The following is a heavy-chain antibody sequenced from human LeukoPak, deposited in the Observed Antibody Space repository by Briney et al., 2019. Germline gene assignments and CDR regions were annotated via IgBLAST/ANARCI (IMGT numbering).Heavy chain of an antibody. D-gene: IGHD3-22*01. V-gene: IGHV3-11*04. CDR3: VRDHHRRLYDNQARDTFDI. CDR1: GFTFSDYY. CDR2: ISSSCSSK. J-gene: IGHJ3*02. Sequence: GGSLRLSCAATGFTFSDYYMSWIRQAPGTGLEWVSYISSSCSSKYYADSVKGRFTISRETAKNSLYLQMNSLRAEDTAVYYCVRDHHRRLYDNQARDTFDIWGQGTMVTVSS.